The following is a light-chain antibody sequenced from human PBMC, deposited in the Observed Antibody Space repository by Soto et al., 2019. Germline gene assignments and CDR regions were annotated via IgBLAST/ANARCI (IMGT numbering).Light chain of an antibody. Sequence: DIQLTQSPSSLSASVGARVTITCRVSQGISSYLNWYRQKPGKVPKLLSYSASNLQSGVPSRFSGSGSGTDFTLTISRLEPEDFAVFYCQHYDSLPITFGQGTRLEIK. CDR3: QHYDSLPIT. J-gene: IGKJ5*01. CDR1: QGISSY. CDR2: SAS. V-gene: IGKV1-27*01.